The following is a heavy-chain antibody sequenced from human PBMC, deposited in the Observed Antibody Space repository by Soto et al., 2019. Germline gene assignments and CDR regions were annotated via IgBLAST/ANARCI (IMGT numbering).Heavy chain of an antibody. V-gene: IGHV1-18*01. J-gene: IGHJ4*02. CDR2: ITTVKGKT. CDR3: ATRPRAFDY. CDR1: GYTFTNYG. D-gene: IGHD6-6*01. Sequence: QVQLVQSGPEVKKPGASVKVSCKTSGYTFTNYGISWVRQAPGQGLEWMGLITTVKGKTTYAQQFQGRVTMTTDTSTSTAYMELRSLRSDDTAMYYCATRPRAFDYWGQGTLVTVSS.